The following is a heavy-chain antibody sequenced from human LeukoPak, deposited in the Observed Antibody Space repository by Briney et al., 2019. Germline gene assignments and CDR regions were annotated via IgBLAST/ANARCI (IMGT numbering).Heavy chain of an antibody. CDR1: GFTFSSYA. V-gene: IGHV3-30-3*01. CDR3: ARPAAPGWNHYYGMDV. CDR2: ISYDGSNK. D-gene: IGHD2-2*01. J-gene: IGHJ6*02. Sequence: GGSLRLSCAASGFTFSSYAMHWVRQAPGKGLEWVAVISYDGSNKYYADSVKGRFTISRDNSKNTLYLQMNSLRAEDTAVYYCARPAAPGWNHYYGMDVWGQGTTVTVSS.